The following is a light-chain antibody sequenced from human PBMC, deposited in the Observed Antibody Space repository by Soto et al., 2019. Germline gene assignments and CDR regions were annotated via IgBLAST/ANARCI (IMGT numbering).Light chain of an antibody. CDR1: QSISSS. V-gene: IGKV3-15*01. J-gene: IGKJ2*01. CDR2: GAS. CDR3: QQYNNGPTYT. Sequence: EIVMTQSPATLSVSPGERATLSCRASQSISSSLAWYQQKPGQPPRLLIYGASTRATGIPARLSGSGSGTEFTLTISSLQSEDFAVYYCQQYNNGPTYTFGQGTKLEIK.